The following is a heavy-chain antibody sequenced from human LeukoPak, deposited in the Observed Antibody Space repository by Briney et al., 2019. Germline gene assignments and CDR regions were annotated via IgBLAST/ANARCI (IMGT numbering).Heavy chain of an antibody. CDR2: ISSSGSNI. V-gene: IGHV3-48*03. J-gene: IGHJ6*03. CDR1: GFTFSSYE. CDR3: ARDYHYYMDV. Sequence: GGSLRLSCAASGFTFSSYEMNWVRQPQGKGLEWVSYISSSGSNIYYADSVKGRFTHSRDNAKNSLYRQMNSLRAEDTAVYYGARDYHYYMDVWGKGTTVTISS.